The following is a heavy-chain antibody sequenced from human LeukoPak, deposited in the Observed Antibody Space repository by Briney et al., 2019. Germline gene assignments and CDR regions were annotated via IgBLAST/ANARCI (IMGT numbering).Heavy chain of an antibody. CDR2: ISPYNGNT. V-gene: IGHV1-18*01. Sequence: ASVKVSYKSAGYSFTSYGISWVRQAPGQGLEWMGWISPYNGNTNYAQKLQGRVTMTTETSTSTAYMELRSLRSDDTAVYYCARESTVVTASYVDHWGQGTLVTVSS. CDR3: ARESTVVTASYVDH. D-gene: IGHD4-23*01. J-gene: IGHJ4*02. CDR1: GYSFTSYG.